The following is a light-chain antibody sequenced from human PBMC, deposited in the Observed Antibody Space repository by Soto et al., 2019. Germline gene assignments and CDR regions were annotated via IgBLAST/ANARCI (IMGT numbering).Light chain of an antibody. CDR2: EVT. V-gene: IGLV2-14*01. CDR1: RSEVGAYIS. J-gene: IGLJ1*01. CDR3: TSDTRSSAFV. Sequence: LTQPASVFGSPGQSITLFCPGTRSEVGAYISVSWYQQEPGKAPKLMIYEVTNRPSGASNRFSGSKCADTASLTISGLQAEDEADYSCTSDTRSSAFVFGNGTKVTVL.